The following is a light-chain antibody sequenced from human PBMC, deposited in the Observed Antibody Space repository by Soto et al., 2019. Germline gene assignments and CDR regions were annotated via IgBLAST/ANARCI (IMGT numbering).Light chain of an antibody. J-gene: IGLJ1*01. CDR1: SSDVGGYNY. CDR2: DVS. Sequence: QSALTQPRSVSGSPGQSVTISCTGTSSDVGGYNYVSWYQQHPGKAPKLMIYDVSKWPSGVPDRFSGSKSGNTASLTISGLQAEDVADYYCSSYAGSYPLVFGTGTKVTVL. CDR3: SSYAGSYPLV. V-gene: IGLV2-11*01.